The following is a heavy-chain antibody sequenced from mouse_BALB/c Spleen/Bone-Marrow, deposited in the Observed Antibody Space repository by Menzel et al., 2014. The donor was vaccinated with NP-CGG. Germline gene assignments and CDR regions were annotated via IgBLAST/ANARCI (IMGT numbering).Heavy chain of an antibody. CDR1: GYTFSSYW. V-gene: IGHV1-9*01. J-gene: IGHJ2*01. Sequence: VQLQESGAELMKPGASVKISCKATGYTFSSYWTEWVKQRPGHGLEWIGEILPGSGITNYNEKFKGKATFTADTSSNTAYMQLSSLTSEDSAVYYCTRGGSYYRYLDYWGQGTTLTVSS. CDR2: ILPGSGIT. D-gene: IGHD2-14*01. CDR3: TRGGSYYRYLDY.